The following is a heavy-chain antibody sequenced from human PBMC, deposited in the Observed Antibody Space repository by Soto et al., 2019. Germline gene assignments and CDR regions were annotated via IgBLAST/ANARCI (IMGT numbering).Heavy chain of an antibody. CDR2: IYATGTT. J-gene: IGHJ5*02. D-gene: IGHD1-1*01. CDR3: VRDGTKTLRDWFDP. CDR1: GASISGYY. Sequence: SETLSLTCTVSGASISGYYWIWIRKSAGKGLEWIGRIYATGTTDYNPSLKSRVMMSVDTSKKQFSLKLRSVTAADTAVYYCVRDGTKTLRDWFDPWGQGISVTVSS. V-gene: IGHV4-4*07.